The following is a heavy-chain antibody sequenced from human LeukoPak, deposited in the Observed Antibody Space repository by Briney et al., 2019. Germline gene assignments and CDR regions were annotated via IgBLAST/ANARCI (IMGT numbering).Heavy chain of an antibody. CDR3: ARESFDWGRSYYFDY. D-gene: IGHD3-9*01. CDR1: GYSISSGYY. V-gene: IGHV4-38-2*02. CDR2: IYHSGST. Sequence: PSETLSLTCTVSGYSISSGYYWGWIRQPPGKGLEWIGSIYHSGSTYYNPSLKSRVTISVDTSKNQFSLKLSSVTTADTAIYYCARESFDWGRSYYFDYWGQGTLVTVSS. J-gene: IGHJ4*02.